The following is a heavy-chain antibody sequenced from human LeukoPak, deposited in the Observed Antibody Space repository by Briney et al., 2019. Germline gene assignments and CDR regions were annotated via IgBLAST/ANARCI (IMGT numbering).Heavy chain of an antibody. D-gene: IGHD6-13*01. CDR2: ISAYNGNT. CDR3: ARDVAAAGIAAHYFDY. J-gene: IGHJ4*02. Sequence: ASVKVSCKASGYTFTSYGISWVRQAPGQGLEWMGWISAYNGNTNYAQKLQGRVTMTTDTSTSTAYMELRSLGSDDTAVYYCARDVAAAGIAAHYFDYWGQGTLVTVSS. V-gene: IGHV1-18*01. CDR1: GYTFTSYG.